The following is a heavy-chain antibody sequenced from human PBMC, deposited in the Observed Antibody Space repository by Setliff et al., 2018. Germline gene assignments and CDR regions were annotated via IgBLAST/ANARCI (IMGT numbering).Heavy chain of an antibody. CDR3: ARGPQKFYSDTSGYYYDALYYYYMDV. CDR1: GGTFRNYG. V-gene: IGHV1-69*05. Sequence: SVKVSCKATGGTFRNYGISWVRQAPGQGLEWMGGTIPMFGTTNYAQKFQGRVTIITDESTSTAYMELSSLRSEDTAVYYCARGPQKFYSDTSGYYYDALYYYYMDVWGKGTTVTVSS. D-gene: IGHD3-22*01. CDR2: TIPMFGTT. J-gene: IGHJ6*03.